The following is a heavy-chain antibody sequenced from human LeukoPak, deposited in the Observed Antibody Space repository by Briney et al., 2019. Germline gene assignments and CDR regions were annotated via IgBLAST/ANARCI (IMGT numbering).Heavy chain of an antibody. Sequence: GGSLRLSCAASGFTFSSYWMSWVRQAPGKGLEWVANIKQDGSEKYYVDSVKGRFTISRDNAKNSLYLQMNSLRAEDTAVYYCARDRSVVFGVVIRGYGMDVWGQGTTVTVSS. CDR1: GFTFSSYW. D-gene: IGHD3-3*01. CDR2: IKQDGSEK. V-gene: IGHV3-7*01. J-gene: IGHJ6*02. CDR3: ARDRSVVFGVVIRGYGMDV.